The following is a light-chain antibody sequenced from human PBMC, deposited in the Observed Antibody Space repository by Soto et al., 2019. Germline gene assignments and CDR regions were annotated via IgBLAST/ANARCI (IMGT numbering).Light chain of an antibody. J-gene: IGLJ2*01. CDR2: LNNDGSH. Sequence: QSVLTQSPSASASLGASVKLTCTLSSGHSSYAIAWHQKQPGKGPRYLMDLNNDGSHTKGDGIPDRFSGSSSGADRYLIISSLHSEDEADYYCQTWGTGFQFFGGGTQLTVL. V-gene: IGLV4-69*01. CDR3: QTWGTGFQF. CDR1: SGHSSYA.